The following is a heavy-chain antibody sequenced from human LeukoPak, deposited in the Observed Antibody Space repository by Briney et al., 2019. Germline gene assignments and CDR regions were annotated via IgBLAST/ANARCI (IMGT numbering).Heavy chain of an antibody. CDR1: GFMFNSYW. CDR2: IKQDGSEK. J-gene: IGHJ4*02. Sequence: PGGSLRLSCAASGFMFNSYWMSWVRQAPGKGLEWVANIKQDGSEKYYVDSVKGRFTISRDNAKNSLYLQMNSLRAEDTAVYYCAREGPNYCSSTSCYTLYYFGYWGQGTLVTVSS. V-gene: IGHV3-7*01. D-gene: IGHD2-2*02. CDR3: AREGPNYCSSTSCYTLYYFGY.